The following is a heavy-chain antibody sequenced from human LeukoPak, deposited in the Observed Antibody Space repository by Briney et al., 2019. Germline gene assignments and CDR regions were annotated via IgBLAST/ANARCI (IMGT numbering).Heavy chain of an antibody. J-gene: IGHJ4*02. D-gene: IGHD3-9*01. CDR1: GGTFSSYA. V-gene: IGHV1-69*04. CDR2: IIPILGIA. CDR3: ARGHDYDILTGYSPEDY. Sequence: SVKVSCKASGGTFSSYAISWVRQAPGQGLEWMGRIIPILGIANYAQKFQGRVTITADKSTSTAYMELSSLRSEDTAVYYCARGHDYDILTGYSPEDYWGQGTLVTVSS.